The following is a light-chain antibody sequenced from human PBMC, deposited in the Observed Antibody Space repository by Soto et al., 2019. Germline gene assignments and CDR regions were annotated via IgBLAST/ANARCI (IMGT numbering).Light chain of an antibody. CDR3: CSYTTSNTRQIV. Sequence: QSVLTQPASVSGSPGQSITISCTGTSSDVGGYNYVSWYPQHPGTAPKFMIYDVSNRTSGVSNRFSGSKSGNTASLAIYGLPAEDESDDYCCSYTTSNTRQIVFGTGTKLTDL. V-gene: IGLV2-14*01. J-gene: IGLJ1*01. CDR2: DVS. CDR1: SSDVGGYNY.